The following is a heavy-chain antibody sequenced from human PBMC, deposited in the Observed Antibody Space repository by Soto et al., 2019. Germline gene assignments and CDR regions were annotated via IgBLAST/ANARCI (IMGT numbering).Heavy chain of an antibody. Sequence: QVQLVQSGAEVKKPGASVKVSCKASGYTFTSYDINWVRQATGQGLEWMGWMNPNSGNTGYAQKFQDRVTMTRNTAISTAYRELGSLRSEDTAVYYCARGGGVEPYNWKFVRGSYYYYGMDVWGQGTTVTVSS. D-gene: IGHD1-20*01. J-gene: IGHJ6*02. CDR1: GYTFTSYD. V-gene: IGHV1-8*01. CDR2: MNPNSGNT. CDR3: ARGGGVEPYNWKFVRGSYYYYGMDV.